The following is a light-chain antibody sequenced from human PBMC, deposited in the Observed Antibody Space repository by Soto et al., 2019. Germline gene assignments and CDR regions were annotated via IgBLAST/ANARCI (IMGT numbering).Light chain of an antibody. CDR1: QSVSSRS. Sequence: PGERATLSCRASQSVSSRSLAWFQQKPGQAPRLLIYAASSRATGIPDRFSGSGFGTDFTLTISRLEPEDFAVYYCQHYGSSPWTFGQGTKVEIK. CDR3: QHYGSSPWT. V-gene: IGKV3-20*01. J-gene: IGKJ1*01. CDR2: AAS.